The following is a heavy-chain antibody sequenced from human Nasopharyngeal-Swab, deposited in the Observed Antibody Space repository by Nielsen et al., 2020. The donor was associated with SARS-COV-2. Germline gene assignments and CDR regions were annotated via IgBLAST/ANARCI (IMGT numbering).Heavy chain of an antibody. CDR2: INAGNSNT. CDR3: ASLAGDPDY. Sequence: VRQAPGQRLEWMGWINAGNSNTKSSQKIQGRVTITRDTSASTAYMELSSLRSEDTAVYYCASLAGDPDYWGQGTLVTVSS. D-gene: IGHD6-19*01. J-gene: IGHJ4*02. V-gene: IGHV1-3*01.